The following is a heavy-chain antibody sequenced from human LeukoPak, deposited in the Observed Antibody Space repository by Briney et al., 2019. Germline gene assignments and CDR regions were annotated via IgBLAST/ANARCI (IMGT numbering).Heavy chain of an antibody. Sequence: SETLSLTCTVSGYPINNAYYWVWIRQPPGRGLEWIGSLYHPDSTYYNPSLKSRVTLTAVTSRNQFSLKLSFVTAADTAVYYCAKSTPVEVDYWGQGALVTVSS. CDR2: LYHPDST. CDR3: AKSTPVEVDY. V-gene: IGHV4-38-2*02. J-gene: IGHJ4*02. CDR1: GYPINNAYY.